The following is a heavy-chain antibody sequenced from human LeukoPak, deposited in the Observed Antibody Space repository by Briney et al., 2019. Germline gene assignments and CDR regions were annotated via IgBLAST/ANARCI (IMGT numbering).Heavy chain of an antibody. J-gene: IGHJ4*02. CDR1: GGTFSSYA. CDR3: ARTCSSSSCYMVH. CDR2: IIPILDIA. Sequence: SVKVSCKASGGTFSSYAISWVRQAPGPGLEWRGRIIPILDIANYAQKFQGRVPITADKSTSTAYMELSSLRSDDTALYYCARTCSSSSCYMVHWGQGTLVTVSS. V-gene: IGHV1-69*04. D-gene: IGHD2-2*02.